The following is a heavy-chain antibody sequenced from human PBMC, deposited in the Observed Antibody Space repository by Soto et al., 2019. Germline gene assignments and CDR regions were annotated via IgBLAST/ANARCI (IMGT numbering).Heavy chain of an antibody. V-gene: IGHV4-30-4*01. CDR3: ARVDNWSDLPYDYYDMDV. CDR1: GGSISSGDYY. D-gene: IGHD1-1*01. J-gene: IGHJ6*02. Sequence: QVQLQESGPGLVKPSQTLSLTCTVSGGSISSGDYYWSWIRQPPGKGLEWIGYIYYSGSTYYNPSLKSRVTISVDTSKNQFSLKLSSVTAADTAVYYCARVDNWSDLPYDYYDMDVGGQGTTVTVSS. CDR2: IYYSGST.